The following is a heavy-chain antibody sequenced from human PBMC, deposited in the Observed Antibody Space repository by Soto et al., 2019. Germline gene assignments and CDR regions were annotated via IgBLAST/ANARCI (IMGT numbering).Heavy chain of an antibody. Sequence: VGSLRLSCAASGFTFSSYGMHWVRQAPGKGLEWVAVIWYDGSNKYYADSVKGRFTISRDNSKNTLYLQMNSLRAEDAAVYYCARARLTDYYDSSGYDYWGQGTLVTVSS. D-gene: IGHD3-22*01. CDR3: ARARLTDYYDSSGYDY. CDR1: GFTFSSYG. CDR2: IWYDGSNK. V-gene: IGHV3-33*01. J-gene: IGHJ4*02.